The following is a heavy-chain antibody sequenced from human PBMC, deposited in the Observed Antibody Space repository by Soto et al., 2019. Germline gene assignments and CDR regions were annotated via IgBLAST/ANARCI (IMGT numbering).Heavy chain of an antibody. J-gene: IGHJ4*02. Sequence: PGGSLRLSCAASGFTFSNAWMNWVRQAPGKGLEWVGRIKSKTDGGTTDYAAPVKGRFTISRDDSKNTLYLQMNSLKTEDTAVYYCTTDSHCVCGGDCYDFLFDYWGQGTLVTVSS. CDR1: GFTFSNAW. CDR3: TTDSHCVCGGDCYDFLFDY. V-gene: IGHV3-15*07. D-gene: IGHD2-21*02. CDR2: IKSKTDGGTT.